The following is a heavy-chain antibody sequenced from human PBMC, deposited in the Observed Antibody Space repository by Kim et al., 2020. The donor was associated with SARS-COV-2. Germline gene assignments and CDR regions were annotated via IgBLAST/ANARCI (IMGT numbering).Heavy chain of an antibody. J-gene: IGHJ6*02. V-gene: IGHV4-31*03. D-gene: IGHD5-18*01. Sequence: SETLSLTCTVSGGSISSGGYYWNWIRQHPGKGLEWIGYIYYSGSTYYNPSLKSRVIISVDTSKNQFSLKLSSVTAADTAVYCCAMDSEMPTIGAYYYAMDVWRQGTSVTVSS. CDR3: AMDSEMPTIGAYYYAMDV. CDR1: GGSISSGGYY. CDR2: IYYSGST.